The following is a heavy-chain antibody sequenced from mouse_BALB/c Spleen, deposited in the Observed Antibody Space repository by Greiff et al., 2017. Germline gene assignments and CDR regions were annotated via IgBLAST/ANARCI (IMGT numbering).Heavy chain of an antibody. J-gene: IGHJ3*01. D-gene: IGHD3-2*01. CDR3: AREGTARATAWFAY. CDR1: GYTFTSYV. CDR2: INPYNDGT. Sequence: VQLQQSGPELVKPGASVKMSCKASGYTFTSYVMHWVKQKPGQGLEWIGYINPYNDGTKYNEKFKGKATLTSDKSSSTAYMELSSLTSEDSAVYYCAREGTARATAWFAYWGQGTLVTVSA. V-gene: IGHV1-14*01.